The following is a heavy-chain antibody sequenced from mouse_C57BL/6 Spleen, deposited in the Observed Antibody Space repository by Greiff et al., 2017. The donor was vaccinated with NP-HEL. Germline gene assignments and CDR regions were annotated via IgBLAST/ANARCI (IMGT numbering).Heavy chain of an antibody. CDR1: GYTFTSYW. J-gene: IGHJ3*01. CDR3: ARPGFAY. V-gene: IGHV1-69*01. CDR2: IDPSDSYT. Sequence: QVQLKQPGAELVMPGASVKLSCKASGYTFTSYWMHLVKQRPGQGLEWIGEIDPSDSYTNYNQKFKGKSTLTVDKSSSTAYMQLSSLTSEDSAVYYCARPGFAYWGQGTLVTVSA.